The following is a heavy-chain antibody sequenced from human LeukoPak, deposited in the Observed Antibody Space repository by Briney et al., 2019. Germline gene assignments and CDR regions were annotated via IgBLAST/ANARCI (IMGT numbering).Heavy chain of an antibody. V-gene: IGHV3-48*03. CDR3: ASESWLDY. CDR1: GFTFNSYE. CDR2: INSRASTI. Sequence: GGSLRLSCAASGFTFNSYEMNWVRQAPGKGLEWVAYINSRASTIYYADSVKGRFTISRDNAKNSLYLQMNSLRAEDTAVYYCASESWLDYWGQGTLVTVSS. J-gene: IGHJ4*02.